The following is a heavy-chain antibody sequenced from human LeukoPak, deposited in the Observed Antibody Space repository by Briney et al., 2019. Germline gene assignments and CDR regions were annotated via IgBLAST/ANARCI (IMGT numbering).Heavy chain of an antibody. CDR3: ARDPCSSTSCYPFHSYMIDY. Sequence: GGSLRLSYAASGFTFSSYAMHWVRQAPGKGLEWGAVISYDGSNKYYADSVKGRFTISRDNSKNTLYLQMNSLRAEDTAVYYCARDPCSSTSCYPFHSYMIDYWGQGTLVTVSS. CDR1: GFTFSSYA. CDR2: ISYDGSNK. V-gene: IGHV3-30-3*01. D-gene: IGHD2-2*01. J-gene: IGHJ4*02.